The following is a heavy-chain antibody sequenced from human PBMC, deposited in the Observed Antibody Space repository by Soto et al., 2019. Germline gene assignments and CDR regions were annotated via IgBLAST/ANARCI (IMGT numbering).Heavy chain of an antibody. CDR1: GGSFSGYY. D-gene: IGHD6-19*01. CDR3: ARGQLRDSSGWAFDY. J-gene: IGHJ4*02. Sequence: PSETLSLTRAVYGGSFSGYYWSWIRQPPGKGLEWIGEINHSGSTNYNPSLKSRVTISVDTSKNQFSLKLSSVTAADTAVYYCARGQLRDSSGWAFDYWGQGTLVTVSS. CDR2: INHSGST. V-gene: IGHV4-34*01.